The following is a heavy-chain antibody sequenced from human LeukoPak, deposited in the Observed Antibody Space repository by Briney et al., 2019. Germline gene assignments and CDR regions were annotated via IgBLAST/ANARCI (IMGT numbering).Heavy chain of an antibody. CDR2: MYTGGST. Sequence: SETLSLTCTVSGGSISSSSYYWSWIRQPAGKGLEWIGRMYTGGSTNYNPSLKSRVTMSGDTSRNQVSLRLTSVTAADTAVYYCARGSRSGWPIHWGQGTLVTVSS. J-gene: IGHJ4*02. CDR1: GGSISSSSYY. V-gene: IGHV4-61*02. D-gene: IGHD6-25*01. CDR3: ARGSRSGWPIH.